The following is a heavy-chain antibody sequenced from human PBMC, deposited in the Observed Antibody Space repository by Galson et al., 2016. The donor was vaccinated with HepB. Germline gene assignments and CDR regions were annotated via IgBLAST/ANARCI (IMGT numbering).Heavy chain of an antibody. CDR1: GGSLSSGGYS. Sequence: TLSLTCALSGGSLSSGGYSWTWIRQPPGKGLEWIGFISHSGSTYYNPSLKSRVTMSLDRSKNQFSLRLSFVTAADTAVYYCARGLRNYYGSGSYLWYFDSWGQGTLVTVSS. CDR3: ARGLRNYYGSGSYLWYFDS. CDR2: ISHSGST. V-gene: IGHV4-30-2*01. D-gene: IGHD3-10*01. J-gene: IGHJ4*02.